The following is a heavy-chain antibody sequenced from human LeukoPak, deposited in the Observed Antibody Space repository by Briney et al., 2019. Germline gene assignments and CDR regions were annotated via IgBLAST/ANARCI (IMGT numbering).Heavy chain of an antibody. Sequence: SQTLSLTCAISGDSVSSNSAAWNWIRQSPSRGLEWLGRTYYRSKWYNDYAVSVKSRITINPDTSKNQFSLQLNSVTPEDTAVYYCAREAMWEPSSSWYSYYYYYMDVWGKGTTVTVSS. CDR3: AREAMWEPSSSWYSYYYYYMDV. D-gene: IGHD6-13*01. CDR1: GDSVSSNSAA. CDR2: TYYRSKWYN. V-gene: IGHV6-1*01. J-gene: IGHJ6*03.